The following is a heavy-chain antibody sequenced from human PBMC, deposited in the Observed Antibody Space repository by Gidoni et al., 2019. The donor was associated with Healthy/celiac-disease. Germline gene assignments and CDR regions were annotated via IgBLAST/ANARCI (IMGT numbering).Heavy chain of an antibody. D-gene: IGHD2-15*01. CDR2: IWLDGSNK. CDR1: GFTFRSSG. V-gene: IGHV3-33*01. Sequence: QVQLVESGGGVVQPGRSLRLSCAASGFTFRSSGMHWVRQAPGKGLEWVAVIWLDGSNKYYADSVKGRFTISRDNSKNTLYLQMRSLRAEDTAIYYCAREGYCGDAGCYHFDYWGQGTLVSVSS. CDR3: AREGYCGDAGCYHFDY. J-gene: IGHJ4*02.